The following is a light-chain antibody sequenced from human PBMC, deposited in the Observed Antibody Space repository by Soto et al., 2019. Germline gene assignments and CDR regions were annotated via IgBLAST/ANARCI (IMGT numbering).Light chain of an antibody. J-gene: IGLJ1*01. CDR2: AVT. CDR1: SSDVGGYNY. V-gene: IGLV2-14*01. CDR3: SSSTSSSTL. Sequence: SVLTQPASVSWSPGQSITIPCPGTSSDVGGYNYVSWYQQHPGKAPKLMIYAVTDRPSGVSSRFSGSKSGNTASLTISGLQAEDEADYYCSSSTSSSTLFGTGTKGTVL.